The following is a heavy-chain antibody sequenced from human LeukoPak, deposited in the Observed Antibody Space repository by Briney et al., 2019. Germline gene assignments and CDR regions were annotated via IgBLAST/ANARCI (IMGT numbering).Heavy chain of an antibody. CDR3: ARGGYCSGGSCSDYYYYGMDV. V-gene: IGHV4-59*08. D-gene: IGHD2-15*01. CDR1: GGSISSYY. J-gene: IGHJ6*02. Sequence: SETLSLTCTVSGGSISSYYWSWIRQPPGKGLEWIGYIYYSGSTNYNPSLKSRVTISVDTSKNQFSLKLSSVTAADTAVYYCARGGYCSGGSCSDYYYYGMDVWGQGTTVTVSS. CDR2: IYYSGST.